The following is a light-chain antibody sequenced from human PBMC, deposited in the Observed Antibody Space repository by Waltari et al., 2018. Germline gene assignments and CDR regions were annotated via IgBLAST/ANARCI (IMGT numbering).Light chain of an antibody. CDR2: KVS. CDR3: MQGTHWPPYT. J-gene: IGKJ2*01. Sequence: DVVMTQSQLSLPVTPGQPASISSRSSQSLVYRDGDTYLNWFHQRPGQSPRRLIYKVSNRDSGVPDRFNGSGSGTDFTLKISRVEAEDVGVYYCMQGTHWPPYTFGQGTKLEIK. CDR1: QSLVYRDGDTY. V-gene: IGKV2-30*01.